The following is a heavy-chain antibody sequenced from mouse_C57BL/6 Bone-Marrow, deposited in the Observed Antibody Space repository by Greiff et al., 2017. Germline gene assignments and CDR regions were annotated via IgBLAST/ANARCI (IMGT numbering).Heavy chain of an antibody. CDR2: IDPSDSYT. V-gene: IGHV1-69*01. Sequence: VQLQQPGAELVMPGASVKLSCKASGYTFTSYWMHWVKQRPGQGLEWIGEIDPSDSYTNYNQKFKGKSTLTVDKSSSTAYMQLSSLTSEDSAVYYCARRYYGSSSDWYFDVWGTGTTVTVSS. CDR3: ARRYYGSSSDWYFDV. J-gene: IGHJ1*03. D-gene: IGHD1-1*01. CDR1: GYTFTSYW.